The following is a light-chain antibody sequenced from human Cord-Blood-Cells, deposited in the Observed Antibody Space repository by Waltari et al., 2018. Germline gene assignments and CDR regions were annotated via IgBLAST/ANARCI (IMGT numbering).Light chain of an antibody. CDR3: SSYTSSSTLGV. J-gene: IGLJ3*02. V-gene: IGLV2-14*01. CDR2: DVS. CDR1: SSDAGGYNY. Sequence: SALTHPASVSGSPGQSITISYTATSSDAGGYNYVSWYQQHPGKAPKLMIYDVSKRPSGVSNRFSGSKSGNTASLPISGLQAEDEADYYCSSYTSSSTLGVFGGGTKLTVL.